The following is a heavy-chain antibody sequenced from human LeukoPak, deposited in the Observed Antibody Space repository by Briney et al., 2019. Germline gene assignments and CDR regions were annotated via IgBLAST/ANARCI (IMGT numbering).Heavy chain of an antibody. J-gene: IGHJ5*02. CDR2: ISYDGSNK. CDR3: AKDDIVVVPAAMEFDP. V-gene: IGHV3-30*18. D-gene: IGHD2-2*01. CDR1: GFTFSSYG. Sequence: GGSLRLSCAASGFTFSSYGMHWVRQAPGKGLVWVAVISYDGSNKYYADSVKGRFTISRDNSKNTLYLQMNSLRAEDTAVYYCAKDDIVVVPAAMEFDPWGQGTLVTVSS.